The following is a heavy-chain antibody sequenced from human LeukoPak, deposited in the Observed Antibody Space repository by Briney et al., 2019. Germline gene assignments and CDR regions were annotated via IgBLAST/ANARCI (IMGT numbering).Heavy chain of an antibody. J-gene: IGHJ4*02. CDR3: ASGFSSSPYFDY. Sequence: GGSLRLSCAASGFTFSTYYMNWVRQAPGKGLEWVSFITGSSSYIYYTDSVKGRFTISRDNAKNSLFLQMNSLRDEDTAVSYCASGFSSSPYFDYWGQGTLVTVSS. D-gene: IGHD6-6*01. CDR2: ITGSSSYI. CDR1: GFTFSTYY. V-gene: IGHV3-21*01.